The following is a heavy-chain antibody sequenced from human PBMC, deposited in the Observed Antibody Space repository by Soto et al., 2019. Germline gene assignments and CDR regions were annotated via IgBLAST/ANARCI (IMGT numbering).Heavy chain of an antibody. D-gene: IGHD3-22*01. V-gene: IGHV3-33*01. Sequence: QVELVEWGGGVVQPGRSLRISCAASGFTFTTYGMHWVRQAPGKGLEWVAHIWYDGSNKYYADSVKGRFTISRDISKGTVFLQMNSLRAEDTAVYYCARDGSMILTEWGQGTLVTVSS. CDR2: IWYDGSNK. CDR3: ARDGSMILTE. J-gene: IGHJ4*02. CDR1: GFTFTTYG.